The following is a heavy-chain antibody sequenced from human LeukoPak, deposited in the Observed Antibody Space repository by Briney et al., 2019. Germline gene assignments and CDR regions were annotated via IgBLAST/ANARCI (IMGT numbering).Heavy chain of an antibody. CDR1: GGSFSGYY. D-gene: IGHD2-21*02. Sequence: PSETLSLTCAVYGGSFSGYYWSWIRQPPGKGLEWIGYIYYSGSTNYNPSLKSRVTISVDTSRNQFSLRLSSVTAADTAVYYCAGNTVTASQFWFAPWGQGTLVTVSS. V-gene: IGHV4-59*08. CDR3: AGNTVTASQFWFAP. CDR2: IYYSGST. J-gene: IGHJ5*02.